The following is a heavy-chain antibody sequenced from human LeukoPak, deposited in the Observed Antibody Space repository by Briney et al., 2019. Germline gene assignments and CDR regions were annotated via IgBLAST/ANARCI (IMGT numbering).Heavy chain of an antibody. D-gene: IGHD1-26*01. V-gene: IGHV3-7*01. Sequence: GGSLRLSCAISGFTLSNFWMSWVRQAPGRGLEWVANIHPEGNEKYHLESVKGRFTISRDNINNLLFLQMNALRVEDTAIYYCARDWGELLGGYFDYWGQGTLVTVSS. CDR1: GFTLSNFW. CDR2: IHPEGNEK. J-gene: IGHJ4*02. CDR3: ARDWGELLGGYFDY.